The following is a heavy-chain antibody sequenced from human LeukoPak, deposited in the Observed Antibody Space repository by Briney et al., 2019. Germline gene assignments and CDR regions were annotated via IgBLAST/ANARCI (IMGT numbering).Heavy chain of an antibody. Sequence: GASVKVSCKASGYTFTGYYMHWVRQAPGQGLEWMGWINPNSGGTNYAQKFQGWVTMTRDTSISTAYMELSRLRSDDTAVYYCARSYYTDIYGDQYYFDYWGQGTLVTVSS. CDR3: ARSYYTDIYGDQYYFDY. CDR1: GYTFTGYY. J-gene: IGHJ4*02. D-gene: IGHD4-17*01. CDR2: INPNSGGT. V-gene: IGHV1-2*04.